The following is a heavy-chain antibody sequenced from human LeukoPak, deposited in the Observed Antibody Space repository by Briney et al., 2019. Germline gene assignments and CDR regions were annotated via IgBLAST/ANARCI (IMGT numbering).Heavy chain of an antibody. V-gene: IGHV4-39*07. Sequence: PSETLSLTCTVSGGSISSSSYYWGWIRQPPGKGLEWIGSIYSSGSTYYNPSLKSRVTISIDTSKNQFSLKLSSVTAADTAVYFCARVAAAGNYYFDYWGQGTLVTVSS. CDR1: GGSISSSSYY. D-gene: IGHD6-13*01. J-gene: IGHJ4*02. CDR3: ARVAAAGNYYFDY. CDR2: IYSSGST.